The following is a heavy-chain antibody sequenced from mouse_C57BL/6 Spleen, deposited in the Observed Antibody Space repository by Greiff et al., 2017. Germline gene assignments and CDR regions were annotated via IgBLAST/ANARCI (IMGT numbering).Heavy chain of an antibody. J-gene: IGHJ3*01. V-gene: IGHV1-64*01. CDR3: ARSPPFGSPFAY. D-gene: IGHD1-1*01. CDR1: GYTFTSYW. Sequence: QVQLPQPGAELVKPGASVKLSCKASGYTFTSYWMHWVKPRPGQGLEWIGMIYPNNGSNKYNEKFQSKATLTVDKSSYSAYLQLSSLTSEDSAVYYCARSPPFGSPFAYWGQGTLVTVSA. CDR2: IYPNNGSN.